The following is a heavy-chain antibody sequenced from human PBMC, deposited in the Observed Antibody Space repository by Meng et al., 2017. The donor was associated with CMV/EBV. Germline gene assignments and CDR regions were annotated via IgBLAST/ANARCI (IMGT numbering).Heavy chain of an antibody. J-gene: IGHJ3*02. CDR3: ARVGYSGSYYDDAFDI. V-gene: IGHV3-20*01. CDR1: GFTFDDYG. Sequence: GGSLRLSCAASGFTFDDYGMSWVRQAPGKGLEWVSGINWNDGSTGYADSVKGRFTISRDNAKNSLYMQMNSLRAEDTALYHCARVGYSGSYYDDAFDIWGQGTMVTVSS. D-gene: IGHD1-26*01. CDR2: INWNDGST.